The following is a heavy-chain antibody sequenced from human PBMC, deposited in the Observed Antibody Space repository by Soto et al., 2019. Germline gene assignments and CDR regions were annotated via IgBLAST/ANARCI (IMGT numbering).Heavy chain of an antibody. J-gene: IGHJ4*02. CDR3: ARDHNWSFDY. CDR1: GFPFDDYS. Sequence: PGGSLRLSCAASGFPFDDYSMNWVRQAPGKGLEWVSYIGRTRKYIAYVDSVKGRFTISRDGAKNSVFLQMNSLRDEDTAVYYCARDHNWSFDYWGQGIPVPVSS. CDR2: IGRTRKYI. V-gene: IGHV3-21*06. D-gene: IGHD1-20*01.